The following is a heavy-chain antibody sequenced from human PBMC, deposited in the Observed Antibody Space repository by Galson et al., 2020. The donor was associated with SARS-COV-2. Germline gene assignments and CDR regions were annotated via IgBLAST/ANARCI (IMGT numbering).Heavy chain of an antibody. J-gene: IGHJ5*02. CDR3: AESGRSTRGQWFDP. CDR1: GFIFSSYA. V-gene: IGHV3-23*01. Sequence: GESLKISCVASGFIFSSYAMSWVRQAPGRGLEWVSTIGGSGSDTSYADSVRGRFTIFRDNSKNMLYLQMNNLRVDDTAVYFCAESGRSTRGQWFDPWGQGTLVTVSS. D-gene: IGHD6-13*01. CDR2: IGGSGSDT.